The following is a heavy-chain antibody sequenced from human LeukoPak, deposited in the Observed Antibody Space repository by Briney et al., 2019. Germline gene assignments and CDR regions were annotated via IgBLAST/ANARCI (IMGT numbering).Heavy chain of an antibody. J-gene: IGHJ4*02. V-gene: IGHV3-30*03. CDR3: ARVAYEKLWTFDY. CDR2: ISYDGSNK. D-gene: IGHD5-18*01. Sequence: GGSLRLSCAASGFTFSSYGMHWVRQAPGKGLEWVAVISYDGSNKYYADSVKGRFTISRDNAKNSLYLQMNSLRAEDTAVYYCARVAYEKLWTFDYWGQGTLVTVSS. CDR1: GFTFSSYG.